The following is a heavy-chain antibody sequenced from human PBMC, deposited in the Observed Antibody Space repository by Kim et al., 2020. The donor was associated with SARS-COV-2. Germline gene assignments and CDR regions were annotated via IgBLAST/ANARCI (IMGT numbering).Heavy chain of an antibody. V-gene: IGHV4-59*01. D-gene: IGHD6-13*01. J-gene: IGHJ6*02. CDR2: TT. CDR3: ASLAAGYGLDV. Sequence: TTNHTPSLKRRVPISLDTSKNQVSLRLQSVTAADTAVYYCASLAAGYGLDVWGQGTTVTVSS.